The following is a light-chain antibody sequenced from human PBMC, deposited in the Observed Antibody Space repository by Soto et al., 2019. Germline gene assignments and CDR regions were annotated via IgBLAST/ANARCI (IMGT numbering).Light chain of an antibody. J-gene: IGKJ3*01. CDR2: GAS. Sequence: EIVMTQSPATLSVSPGERATLSCRASKSVSSNLAWYKQKPGQAPRLLIYGASTRATGIPARFSGSGSGTEFTLTISSLQAEDFAVYYCQQYNNWVFTFGPGTKVDIK. CDR1: KSVSSN. V-gene: IGKV3-15*01. CDR3: QQYNNWVFT.